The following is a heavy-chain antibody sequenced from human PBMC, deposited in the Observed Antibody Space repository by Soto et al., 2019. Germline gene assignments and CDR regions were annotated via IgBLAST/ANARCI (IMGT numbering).Heavy chain of an antibody. D-gene: IGHD2-15*01. Sequence: QVQLVQSGAEVKKPGSSVKVSCKASGGTFSSYAISWVRQAPGQGLEWMGGIIPIFGTANYAQKFQGRVTITADKSTITAYMELSSLRSEDTAVYYCARGYYCSGGSCYSSSIEYFQHWGQGTLVTVSS. J-gene: IGHJ1*01. CDR3: ARGYYCSGGSCYSSSIEYFQH. CDR2: IIPIFGTA. CDR1: GGTFSSYA. V-gene: IGHV1-69*06.